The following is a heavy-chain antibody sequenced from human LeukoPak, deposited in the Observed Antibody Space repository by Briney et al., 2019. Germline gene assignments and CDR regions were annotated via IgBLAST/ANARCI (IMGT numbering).Heavy chain of an antibody. CDR2: ISAYNGNT. D-gene: IGHD4-11*01. CDR3: ARVDTVTTLPQYYYYYYMDV. Sequence: ASVKVSCKASGYTFTSYGISWVRQAPGQGLEWMGWISAYNGNTNYAQKLQGRVTMTTDTSTSTAYMELRSLRSDDTAVYYCARVDTVTTLPQYYYYYYMDVWGKGTTVTVSS. V-gene: IGHV1-18*01. CDR1: GYTFTSYG. J-gene: IGHJ6*03.